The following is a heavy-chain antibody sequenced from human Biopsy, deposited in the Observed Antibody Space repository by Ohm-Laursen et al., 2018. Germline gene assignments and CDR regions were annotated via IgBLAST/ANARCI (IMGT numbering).Heavy chain of an antibody. CDR2: INHSGRT. CDR3: VRGVDYYDPYHYYALDV. V-gene: IGHV4-34*01. D-gene: IGHD3-22*01. J-gene: IGHJ6*02. CDR1: GESFNGYY. Sequence: GTLSLTCAVYGESFNGYYWSWIRQTPGKGLEWIGEINHSGRTDYNPSLKSRVTISVDTSKNQFSLKVRSVTAADTAVYYCVRGVDYYDPYHYYALDVWGQGTTVTLSS.